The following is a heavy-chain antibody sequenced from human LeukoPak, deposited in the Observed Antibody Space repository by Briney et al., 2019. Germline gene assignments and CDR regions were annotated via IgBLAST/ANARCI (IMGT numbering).Heavy chain of an antibody. CDR3: AKYYYDSSGYSNWYFDL. D-gene: IGHD3-22*01. CDR1: GFTVSTNY. J-gene: IGHJ2*01. CDR2: IYSDGST. Sequence: GGSLRLSCAASGFTVSTNYMNWVRQAPGKGLEWVSLIYSDGSTYYADSVKGRFTISRDNSKNTLYLQMNSLRAEDTAVYYCAKYYYDSSGYSNWYFDLWGRGTLVTVSS. V-gene: IGHV3-66*01.